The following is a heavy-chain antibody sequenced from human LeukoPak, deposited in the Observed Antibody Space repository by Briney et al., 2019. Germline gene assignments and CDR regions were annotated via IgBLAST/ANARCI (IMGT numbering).Heavy chain of an antibody. CDR3: ARGRTLRGYFDWLLPRHFDY. CDR2: INHSGST. V-gene: IGHV4-34*01. Sequence: SETLSLACAVYGGSFSGYYWSWIRQPPGKGLEWIGEINHSGSTNYNPSLKSRVTISVDTSKNQFSLKLSSVTAADTAVYYCARGRTLRGYFDWLLPRHFDYWGRGTLVTVSS. D-gene: IGHD3-9*01. CDR1: GGSFSGYY. J-gene: IGHJ4*02.